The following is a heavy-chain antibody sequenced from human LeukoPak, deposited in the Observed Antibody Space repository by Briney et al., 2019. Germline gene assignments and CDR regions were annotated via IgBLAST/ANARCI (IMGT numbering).Heavy chain of an antibody. CDR1: GGSFSGYY. CDR2: INHSGST. Sequence: SETLSLTCAVYGGSFSGYYWSWIRQPPGKGLEWIGEINHSGSTNYNPSPKSRVTISVDTSKNQFSLKLSSVTAADTAVYYCASQQWLVQLFDYWGQGTLVTVSS. J-gene: IGHJ4*02. CDR3: ASQQWLVQLFDY. D-gene: IGHD6-19*01. V-gene: IGHV4-34*01.